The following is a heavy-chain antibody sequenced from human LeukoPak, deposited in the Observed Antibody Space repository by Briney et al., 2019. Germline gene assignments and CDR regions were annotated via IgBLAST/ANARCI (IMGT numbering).Heavy chain of an antibody. CDR2: IKSNDGGT. Sequence: ASVKVSCKASGYLFTGYYIHWVRQAPGQGLEWMGSIKSNDGGTTFAQSFQGRVTMTRDTSISTAFMELNSLIFDDTAVYYCVRDITMLRGVPYWGQGTLVTVSS. D-gene: IGHD3-10*01. CDR1: GYLFTGYY. V-gene: IGHV1-2*02. CDR3: VRDITMLRGVPY. J-gene: IGHJ4*02.